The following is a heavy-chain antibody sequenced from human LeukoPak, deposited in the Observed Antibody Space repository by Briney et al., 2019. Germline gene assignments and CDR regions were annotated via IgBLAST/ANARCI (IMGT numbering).Heavy chain of an antibody. CDR2: ITYSGST. V-gene: IGHV4-39*01. CDR1: GGSISSSTYY. Sequence: SETLSLTCTVSGGSISSSTYYWAWIRQSPGKGLEWIGSITYSGSTYYNPSLESRVTISVDTSKNQFSLRLISVTAVDTAVYYCARQGVGAADCWGQGTLVTVSS. D-gene: IGHD1-26*01. CDR3: ARQGVGAADC. J-gene: IGHJ4*02.